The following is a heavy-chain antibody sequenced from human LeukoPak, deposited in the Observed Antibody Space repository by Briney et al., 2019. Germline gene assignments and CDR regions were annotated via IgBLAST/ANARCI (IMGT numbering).Heavy chain of an antibody. CDR2: IIPIFTTA. V-gene: IGHV1-69*06. CDR3: ASDGGFEYYFDY. Sequence: ASVKVSCKSSGGTFTDYGISWVRHAPGQGLEWMGRIIPIFTTANYAHKFQGRVTITADTSTNTAYMELTSLRSGDTAVYYCASDGGFEYYFDYWGQGTLLTVSS. CDR1: GGTFTDYG. D-gene: IGHD2/OR15-2a*01. J-gene: IGHJ4*02.